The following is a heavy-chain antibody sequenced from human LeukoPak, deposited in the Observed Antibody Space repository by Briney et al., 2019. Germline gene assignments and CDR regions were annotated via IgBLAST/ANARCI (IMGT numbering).Heavy chain of an antibody. CDR1: GYTFTGYY. D-gene: IGHD3-22*01. Sequence: GASVKVSCKASGYTFTGYYMHWVRQAPGQGLEWMGWINPNSGGTNYAQKFQGRVTMTRDTSISTAYMELSRLRSDDTAVYYCARSHYYDSSGYSTRDAFDIWGQGTMVTVSS. CDR2: INPNSGGT. V-gene: IGHV1-2*02. J-gene: IGHJ3*02. CDR3: ARSHYYDSSGYSTRDAFDI.